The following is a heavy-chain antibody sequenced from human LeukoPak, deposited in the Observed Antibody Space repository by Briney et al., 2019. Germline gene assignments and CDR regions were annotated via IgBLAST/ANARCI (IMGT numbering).Heavy chain of an antibody. J-gene: IGHJ4*02. D-gene: IGHD6-6*01. V-gene: IGHV1-69*06. CDR3: ARIEYSSSSWSGVAYDY. CDR1: GGTFSSYA. Sequence: SVKVSCKASGGTFSSYAISWVRQAPGQGLEWMGGIIPIFGTANYAQKFQGRVTITADKSTSTAYMELSSLRSEDTAVYYCARIEYSSSSWSGVAYDYWGQGTLVTVSS. CDR2: IIPIFGTA.